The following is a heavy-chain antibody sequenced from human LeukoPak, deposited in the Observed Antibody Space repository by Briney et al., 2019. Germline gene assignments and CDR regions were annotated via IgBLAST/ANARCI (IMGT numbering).Heavy chain of an antibody. J-gene: IGHJ5*02. V-gene: IGHV4-4*07. CDR3: ARDSGTTGEVKFDP. Sequence: SETLSLTCSVSGGSISSYYWSWIRQPPGKGLEWIGRLYDSGSTNYNPSLKSRVTMSVDTSTNQFFLKMTSVTAADTGVYSCARDSGTTGEVKFDPWGRGTLVTVS. CDR1: GGSISSYY. D-gene: IGHD3-10*01. CDR2: LYDSGST.